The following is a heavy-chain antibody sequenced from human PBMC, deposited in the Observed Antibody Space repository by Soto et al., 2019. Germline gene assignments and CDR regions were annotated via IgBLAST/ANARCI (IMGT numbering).Heavy chain of an antibody. CDR2: ISSSSRTI. Sequence: EVQLVESGGGLVQPGGSLRLSCAASGFTFSSYSMYWARQAPGKGLEWISYISSSSRTIYYPDSVKGRFTISRDNAKNSLYLQMNSPRAEYTAVYYCARDKGRSPLDYWGQGTLVTVSS. CDR1: GFTFSSYS. CDR3: ARDKGRSPLDY. J-gene: IGHJ4*02. V-gene: IGHV3-48*01. D-gene: IGHD2-15*01.